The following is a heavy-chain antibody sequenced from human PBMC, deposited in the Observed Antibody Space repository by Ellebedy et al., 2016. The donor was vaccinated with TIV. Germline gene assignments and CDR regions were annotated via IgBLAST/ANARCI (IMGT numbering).Heavy chain of an antibody. CDR2: INTNSGNP. D-gene: IGHD3-16*01. V-gene: IGHV7-4-1*02. CDR3: ARTGIGGNAFDI. CDR1: GYTFASYG. Sequence: AASVKVSCKASGYTFASYGVNWLRPATGQGLEWMGWINTNSGNPTYAQAFTGRIVFSLDTSVSTAYLQISSMRAEDSAVYYCARTGIGGNAFDIWGQGTMVTVSS. J-gene: IGHJ3*02.